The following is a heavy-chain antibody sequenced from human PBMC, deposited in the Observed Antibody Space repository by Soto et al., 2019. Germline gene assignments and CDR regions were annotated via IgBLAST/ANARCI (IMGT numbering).Heavy chain of an antibody. J-gene: IGHJ6*02. CDR1: GSTFSNDW. Sequence: GGSLRLSCAVSGSTFSNDWMHWVRQAPGRGLVWVSHINSDGSSTNYADFVKGRFTIARDNAKNTVYLQMNSLRAEDTAVYYCARDRSYSLDVWGQGTTVTSP. CDR3: ARDRSYSLDV. CDR2: INSDGSST. V-gene: IGHV3-74*01.